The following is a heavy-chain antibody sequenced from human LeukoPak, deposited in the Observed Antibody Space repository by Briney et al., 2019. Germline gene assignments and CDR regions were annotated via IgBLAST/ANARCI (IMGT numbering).Heavy chain of an antibody. CDR2: ISAYNGNT. J-gene: IGHJ4*02. CDR1: GYTFTNYG. D-gene: IGHD2-21*01. V-gene: IGHV1-18*01. CDR3: AREGLGGDHFGH. Sequence: ASVKVSCKASGYTFTNYGISWVRQAPGQGLEWMGWISAYNGNTNSAQKLQGRITMTTDTSTSTAYMELRSLRSDDTAVYYCAREGLGGDHFGHWGQGTLVTVSS.